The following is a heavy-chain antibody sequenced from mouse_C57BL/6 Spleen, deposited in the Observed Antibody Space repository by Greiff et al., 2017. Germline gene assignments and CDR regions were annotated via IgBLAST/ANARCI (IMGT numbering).Heavy chain of an antibody. D-gene: IGHD1-1*01. CDR2: ISYDGSN. Sequence: ESGPGLVKPSPSLSLTCSVTGYSITSGYYWNWIRQFPGNKLEWMGYISYDGSNNYNPSLKNRISITRDTSKNQCFLKLNSVTTEDTATYYCARDYYGSSYHYYYAMDYWGQGTSVTVSS. CDR1: GYSITSGYY. J-gene: IGHJ4*01. CDR3: ARDYYGSSYHYYYAMDY. V-gene: IGHV3-6*01.